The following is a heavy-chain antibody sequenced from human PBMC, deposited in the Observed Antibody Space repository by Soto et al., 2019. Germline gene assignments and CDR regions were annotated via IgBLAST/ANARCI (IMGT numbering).Heavy chain of an antibody. CDR2: IGASGYST. J-gene: IGHJ4*02. V-gene: IGHV3-64D*06. CDR3: VKASHRNATCRY. D-gene: IGHD2-15*01. Sequence: SLRLSCSASGLSLSNSVMHWVRQTPGKGLEYVSAIGASGYSTYYADSVKGRFIISRDNSKNTLYLQMSSLRTEDTAVYYCVKASHRNATCRYWRKGTLVTVAS. CDR1: GLSLSNSV.